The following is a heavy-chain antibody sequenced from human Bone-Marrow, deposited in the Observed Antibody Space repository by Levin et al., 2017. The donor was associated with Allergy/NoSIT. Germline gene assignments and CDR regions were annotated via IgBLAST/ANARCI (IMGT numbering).Heavy chain of an antibody. CDR3: ARERLASLYYYSRDV. Sequence: SETLSLTCSVSGGSISSGRYYFTWVRQSAGKGLEWIGRIYTTGSTNYNPSLESRVTISRDTFKKEVYLTLSSVTAADTAVYYCARERLASLYYYSRDVWGRGTTVSVSS. V-gene: IGHV4-61*02. J-gene: IGHJ6*03. CDR1: GGSISSGRYY. CDR2: IYTTGST.